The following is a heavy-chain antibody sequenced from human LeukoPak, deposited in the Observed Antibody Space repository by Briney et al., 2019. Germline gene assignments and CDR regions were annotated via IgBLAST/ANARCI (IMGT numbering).Heavy chain of an antibody. CDR3: ARYPGPPGTTRFGLVD. CDR2: IYYSGST. J-gene: IGHJ4*02. Sequence: SETLSLTCTVSGGSISSYYWSWIRQPPGKGLEWIGYIYYSGSTNYNPSLKSRVTISVDTSKNQFSLKLSSVTAADTAVYYYARYPGPPGTTRFGLVDWGQGTLVTVFS. D-gene: IGHD1-7*01. CDR1: GGSISSYY. V-gene: IGHV4-59*01.